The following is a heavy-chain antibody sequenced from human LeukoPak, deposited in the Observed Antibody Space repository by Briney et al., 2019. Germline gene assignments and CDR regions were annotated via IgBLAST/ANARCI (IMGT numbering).Heavy chain of an antibody. D-gene: IGHD3-3*01. V-gene: IGHV4-39*01. CDR1: GSSISSSRYY. J-gene: IGHJ4*02. Sequence: SETLSLTCTVSGSSISSSRYYWGWIRQPPGKGLEWIGSIYYSGSTYYNPSLKSRVTISVDTSKNQFSLTLSSVTAADTAVYYCASSQDLDYDFSPYYFDYWGQGTLVTVSS. CDR2: IYYSGST. CDR3: ASSQDLDYDFSPYYFDY.